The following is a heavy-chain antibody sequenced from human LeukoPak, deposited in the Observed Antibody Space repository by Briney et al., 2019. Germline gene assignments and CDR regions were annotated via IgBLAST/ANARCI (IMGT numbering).Heavy chain of an antibody. CDR1: GYTFTGYY. CDR3: ARAGQMATTYDY. J-gene: IGHJ4*02. CDR2: INPNSGGT. D-gene: IGHD5-24*01. Sequence: ASVKVSCKASGYTFTGYYMHLVRQAPGQGLEWMGWINPNSGGTNYAQKFQGRVTMTRDTSISTAYMELSRLRSDDTAVYYCARAGQMATTYDYWGQGTLVTVSS. V-gene: IGHV1-2*02.